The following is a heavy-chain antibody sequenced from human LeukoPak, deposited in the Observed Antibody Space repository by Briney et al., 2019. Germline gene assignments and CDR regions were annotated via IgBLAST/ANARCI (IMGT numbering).Heavy chain of an antibody. CDR3: ARQGNRGGGSCDNWFGP. V-gene: IGHV4-38-2*01. J-gene: IGHJ5*02. D-gene: IGHD2-15*01. CDR2: IYHSGTT. Sequence: SETLSLTCAVSGYFISGGYYWGWIRQTPGEGLEWIGTIYHSGTTYYNPSLKSRVTISVDTSKNQFSLKLTSVTAADTAVYYCARQGNRGGGSCDNWFGPWGQGTLVTVSS. CDR1: GYFISGGYY.